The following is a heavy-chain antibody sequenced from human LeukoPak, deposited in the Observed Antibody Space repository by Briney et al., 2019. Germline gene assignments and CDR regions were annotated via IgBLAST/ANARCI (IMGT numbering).Heavy chain of an antibody. V-gene: IGHV4-34*01. CDR3: AREAPPDAFDI. Sequence: SETLSLTCAVYGGSFRGYYWSWIRQPPGKGLEWIGEINHSGSTNYNPSLKSRVTISVDTSKNQFSLKLSSVAAADTAVYYCAREAPPDAFDIWGQGTMVTVSS. CDR1: GGSFRGYY. CDR2: INHSGST. J-gene: IGHJ3*02.